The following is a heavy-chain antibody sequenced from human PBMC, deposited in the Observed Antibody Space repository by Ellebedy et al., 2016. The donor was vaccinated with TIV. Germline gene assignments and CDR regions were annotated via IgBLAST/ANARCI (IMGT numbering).Heavy chain of an antibody. CDR1: GFTFNSYS. J-gene: IGHJ3*02. CDR2: IDGDATTT. D-gene: IGHD2-2*01. Sequence: PGGSLRLSCAASGFTFNSYSMNWVRQAPGKGLVWVSRIDGDATTTNYANSVKGRFTISRDNAKNTLYLQMNSLRAEDTAVYYCVRDNQHAFDTWGQGTMVTVSS. CDR3: VRDNQHAFDT. V-gene: IGHV3-74*01.